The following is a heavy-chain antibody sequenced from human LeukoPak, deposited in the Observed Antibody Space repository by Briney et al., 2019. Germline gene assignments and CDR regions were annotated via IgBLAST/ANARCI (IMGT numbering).Heavy chain of an antibody. CDR2: INPNSGGT. D-gene: IGHD1-26*01. CDR3: ARDIGWELPEYYFDY. Sequence: ASVKVSCKASGYTFTGCYMHWVRQAPGQGLEWMGWINPNSGGTNYAQKFQGRVTMTRDTSISTAYMELSRLRSDDTAVYYCARDIGWELPEYYFDYWGQGTLVTVSS. CDR1: GYTFTGCY. J-gene: IGHJ4*02. V-gene: IGHV1-2*02.